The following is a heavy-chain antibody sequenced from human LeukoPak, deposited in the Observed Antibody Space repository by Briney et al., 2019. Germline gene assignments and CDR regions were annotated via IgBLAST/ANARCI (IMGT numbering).Heavy chain of an antibody. V-gene: IGHV4-31*03. CDR1: GGSISSGGYY. CDR3: ARYSGYYYYYYGMDV. D-gene: IGHD5-12*01. Sequence: SETLSLTCTVSGGSISSGGYYWSWIRQHPGKGLEWIGYIYYSGSTYYNPSLKSRVTISVDTSKNQFSQKLSSVTAADTAVYYCARYSGYYYYYYGMDVWGQGTTVTVSS. CDR2: IYYSGST. J-gene: IGHJ6*02.